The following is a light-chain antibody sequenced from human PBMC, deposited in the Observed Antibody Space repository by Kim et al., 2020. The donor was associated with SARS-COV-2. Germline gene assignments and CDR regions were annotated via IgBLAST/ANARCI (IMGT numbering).Light chain of an antibody. CDR3: LQDYSYPRT. Sequence: AIQMTQSPSSLSASVGDRVTITCRASQDIRNDLGWYQHKSGQAPKVLIYGASTLQSGVPSRFSGSGSGTDFTLTISSLQPEDFATYYCLQDYSYPRTFGQGTKVYIK. J-gene: IGKJ1*01. CDR1: QDIRND. CDR2: GAS. V-gene: IGKV1-6*01.